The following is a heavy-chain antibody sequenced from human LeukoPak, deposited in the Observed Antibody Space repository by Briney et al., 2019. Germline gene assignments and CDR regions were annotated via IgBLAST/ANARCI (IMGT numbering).Heavy chain of an antibody. D-gene: IGHD6-13*01. CDR2: MNPNSGNT. CDR1: GYTFTSYD. V-gene: IGHV1-8*01. Sequence: ASVKVSCKASGYTFTSYDINWVRQASGQGLEWMGWMNPNSGNTGYAQKFQGRITMTRNTSISTAYMELSSLTSEDTAVYYCARIAAAGNRRLNYWGQGTLVTVSS. J-gene: IGHJ4*02. CDR3: ARIAAAGNRRLNY.